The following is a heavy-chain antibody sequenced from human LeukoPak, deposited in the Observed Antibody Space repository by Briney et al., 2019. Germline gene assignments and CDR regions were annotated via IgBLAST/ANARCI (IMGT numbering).Heavy chain of an antibody. CDR2: INHSGST. Sequence: SETLSLTCAVYGGSFSGYYWSWIRQPPGKGLEWIGEINHSGSTNYNPSLKSRVTISVDTSKNQFSLKLSSVTAADTAVYYCASSRRVPGVSIGYFDSWGQGTLVTVSS. D-gene: IGHD3-10*01. J-gene: IGHJ4*02. V-gene: IGHV4-34*01. CDR3: ASSRRVPGVSIGYFDS. CDR1: GGSFSGYY.